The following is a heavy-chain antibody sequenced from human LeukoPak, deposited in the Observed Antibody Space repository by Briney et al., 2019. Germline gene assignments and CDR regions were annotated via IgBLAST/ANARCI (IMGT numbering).Heavy chain of an antibody. J-gene: IGHJ4*02. D-gene: IGHD2/OR15-2a*01. V-gene: IGHV4-59*01. CDR2: VYYTGST. CDR1: GGSISGYY. Sequence: SETLSLTCTVSGGSISGYYWVWIRQPPGKGLEWIGDVYYTGSTNYIPSLKSRVTMSVDTSKNHFSLSLRSVTAADTAVYFCARVRGPYSNYYFDYWGQGTLVTVSS. CDR3: ARVRGPYSNYYFDY.